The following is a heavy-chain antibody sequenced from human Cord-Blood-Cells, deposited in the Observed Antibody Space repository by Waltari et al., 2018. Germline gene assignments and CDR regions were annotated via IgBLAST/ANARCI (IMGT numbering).Heavy chain of an antibody. CDR3: ASLYYDILTGYSNFDY. J-gene: IGHJ4*02. D-gene: IGHD3-9*01. CDR1: GGSISSGDYY. Sequence: QVQLQESGPGLVKPSQTLSLTCTVSGGSISSGDYYWSWIRQPPGKGLEWIGYIYYSGGTYYNPALKSRVTISVDTSKNQFSLKLSSVTAADTAVYYCASLYYDILTGYSNFDYWGQGTLVTVSS. V-gene: IGHV4-30-4*01. CDR2: IYYSGGT.